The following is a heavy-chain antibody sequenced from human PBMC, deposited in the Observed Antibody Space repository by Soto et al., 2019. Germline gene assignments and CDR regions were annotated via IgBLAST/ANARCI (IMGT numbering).Heavy chain of an antibody. CDR2: ISSSSGTI. J-gene: IGHJ4*02. V-gene: IGHV3-21*01. CDR1: GFTFTTYG. CDR3: ARGSYGTYDY. Sequence: ELQLVESGGGLVKPGGSLRLSCAASGFTFTTYGMNWVRQAPGKGLEWVSSISSSSGTIYYADSVKGRFTISRDNAKNSLYLQMDSLRADDTAVYYCARGSYGTYDYWGQGNLVTVSS. D-gene: IGHD5-18*01.